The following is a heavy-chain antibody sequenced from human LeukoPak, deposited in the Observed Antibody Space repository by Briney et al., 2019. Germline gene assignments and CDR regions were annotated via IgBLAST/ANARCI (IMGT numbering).Heavy chain of an antibody. D-gene: IGHD3-22*01. V-gene: IGHV4-59*01. CDR3: ARWGHFDTSGYFVVDY. CDR1: DGSISSYY. J-gene: IGHJ4*02. CDR2: IHYSGST. Sequence: PSETLPLTCTISDGSISSYYWNWIRQSPGKGLEWIGHIHYSGSTHYNPSLQSRVSISIDTSKKHFSLNLRSVTAVDTAVYYCARWGHFDTSGYFVVDYWGQGTLVTVSS.